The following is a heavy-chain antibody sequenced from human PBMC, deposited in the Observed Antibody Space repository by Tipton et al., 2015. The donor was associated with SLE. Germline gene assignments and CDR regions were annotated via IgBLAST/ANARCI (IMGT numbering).Heavy chain of an antibody. CDR1: GFTVSSNY. CDR3: ARAGYGDCAFDY. Sequence: SLRLSCAASGFTVSSNYMSWVRQAPGKGLEWVSVIYSGGSTYYADSVKGRFTISRDNSKNTLYLQMNSLRAEDAAVYYCARAGYGDCAFDYWGQGTLVTVSS. J-gene: IGHJ4*02. V-gene: IGHV3-66*01. CDR2: IYSGGST. D-gene: IGHD4-17*01.